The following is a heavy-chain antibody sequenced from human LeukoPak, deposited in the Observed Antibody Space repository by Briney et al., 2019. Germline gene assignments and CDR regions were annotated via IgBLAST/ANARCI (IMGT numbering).Heavy chain of an antibody. CDR3: TRWGGGFDY. CDR2: IKQDGSLT. J-gene: IGHJ4*02. D-gene: IGHD3-16*01. V-gene: IGHV3-7*04. CDR1: GFTFTSFW. Sequence: GGSLRLSCAASGFTFTSFWMSWVRQAPGKGLEWVANIKQDGSLTYYVDSVEGRFTISRDSAQNSLYLQMNTLRAEDTAVYYCTRWGGGFDYWGQGTLVTVSS.